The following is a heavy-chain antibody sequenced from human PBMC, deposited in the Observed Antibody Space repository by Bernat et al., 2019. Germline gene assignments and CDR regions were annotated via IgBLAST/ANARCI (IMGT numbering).Heavy chain of an antibody. CDR1: GFTFSNYA. J-gene: IGHJ4*02. CDR2: ISYDGSDK. Sequence: QVQLVESGGGVVQPGRSLRVSCAASGFTFSNYAIHWVRQAPGKGLEWVAVISYDGSDKYYADSMRGRFTISRDNSENTLYLEMNSLRAEDTAIYYCARDYYYGSSKHSILSDYWGQGTLVTVSS. D-gene: IGHD3-10*01. V-gene: IGHV3-30-3*01. CDR3: ARDYYYGSSKHSILSDY.